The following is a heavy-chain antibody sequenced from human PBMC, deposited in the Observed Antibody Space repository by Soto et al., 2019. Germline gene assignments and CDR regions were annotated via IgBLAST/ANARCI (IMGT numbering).Heavy chain of an antibody. CDR2: IYDRGST. J-gene: IGHJ6*03. CDR1: SGSLSSSNW. V-gene: IGHV4-4*02. D-gene: IGHD2-15*01. CDR3: ATRMTDTMVYYYYYMDV. Sequence: QMRLQESGPGLVKPSGTLSLTCAVSSGSLSSSNWWSWVRQSPGKGLEWIGEIYDRGSTNYSPSLKSRVTISVDKPKNQVSLKLISVTAADTAIYYCATRMTDTMVYYYYYMDVWGKGTAVTVSS.